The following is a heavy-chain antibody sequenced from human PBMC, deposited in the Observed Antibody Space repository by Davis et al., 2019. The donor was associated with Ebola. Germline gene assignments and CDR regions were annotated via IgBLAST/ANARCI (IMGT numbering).Heavy chain of an antibody. CDR2: TWNDGSNK. D-gene: IGHD3-10*01. CDR1: GFTFSRFG. CDR3: VSRRYGSGAD. J-gene: IGHJ4*02. V-gene: IGHV3-30*02. Sequence: GESLKISCAASGFTFSRFGMQWVRQAPGKGLEWVAVTWNDGSNKNYADSVKGRFTISRDNSKDTVYLQMNSLRVEDTAVYYCVSRRYGSGADWGQGTRVTVSS.